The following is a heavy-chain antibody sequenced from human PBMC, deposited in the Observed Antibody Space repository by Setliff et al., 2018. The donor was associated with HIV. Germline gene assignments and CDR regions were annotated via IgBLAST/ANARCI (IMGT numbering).Heavy chain of an antibody. Sequence: ASVKVSCKASGYTFTSYIHWVRQAPGQGLECMGMINPSGGGTSYAQKFQGRVTMTRDTSTSTVYMELNSLKTEDTAVYYCPRGRLLWSGSYYYYYMDVWGKGTTVTVSS. V-gene: IGHV1-46*03. CDR3: PRGRLLWSGSYYYYYMDV. CDR1: GYTFTSY. CDR2: INPSGGGT. D-gene: IGHD3-10*01. J-gene: IGHJ6*03.